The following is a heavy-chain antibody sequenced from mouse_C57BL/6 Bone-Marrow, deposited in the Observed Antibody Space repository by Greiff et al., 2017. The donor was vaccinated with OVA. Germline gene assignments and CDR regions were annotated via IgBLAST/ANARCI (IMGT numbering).Heavy chain of an antibody. CDR3: ARSYYYGSRNY. J-gene: IGHJ2*01. CDR1: GYTFTSYG. D-gene: IGHD1-1*01. V-gene: IGHV1-81*01. Sequence: VQLVESGAELARPGASVKLSCKASGYTFTSYGISWVKQRTGQGLEWIGEIYPRSGNTYYNEKFKGKATLTADKSSSTAYMELRSLTSEDSAVYFCARSYYYGSRNYWGQGTTLTVSS. CDR2: IYPRSGNT.